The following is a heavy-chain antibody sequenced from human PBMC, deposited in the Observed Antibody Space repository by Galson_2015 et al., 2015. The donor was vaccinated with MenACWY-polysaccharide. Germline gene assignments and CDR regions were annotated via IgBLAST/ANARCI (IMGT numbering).Heavy chain of an antibody. CDR2: INQYGSEK. CDR1: GFTFNDFW. D-gene: IGHD1-1*01. Sequence: SLRLSCAASGFTFNDFWLSWVRQAPGKGLEWVANINQYGSEKYYVDSVKGRFTISRDNAKNSLYLQMNSLRAEDTAVYYCARDGGRTIGTTQRGYWGQGTLDTVSS. V-gene: IGHV3-7*01. CDR3: ARDGGRTIGTTQRGY. J-gene: IGHJ4*02.